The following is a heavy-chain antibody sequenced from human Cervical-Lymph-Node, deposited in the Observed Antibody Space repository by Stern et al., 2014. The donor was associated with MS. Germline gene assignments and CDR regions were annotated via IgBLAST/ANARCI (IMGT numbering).Heavy chain of an antibody. CDR1: GGTFSHFP. J-gene: IGHJ5*02. CDR3: ALSSETSDRWYSLGYDL. D-gene: IGHD6-13*01. V-gene: IGHV1-69*01. Sequence: QLQLAQSGAQAPKPASSLNAPCQASGGTFSHFPSSWVRQAPGQGLEWMGGIFPVFGTPTYAQEFRGRVTITADVSTSTVYMELSSLRSDDTAVYYCALSSETSDRWYSLGYDLWGQGTLVTVSS. CDR2: IFPVFGTP.